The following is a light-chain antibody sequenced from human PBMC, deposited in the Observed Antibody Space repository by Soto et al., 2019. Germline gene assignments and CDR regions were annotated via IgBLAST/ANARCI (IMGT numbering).Light chain of an antibody. V-gene: IGKV2-24*01. CDR3: LQAAQYPHVT. CDR2: KIS. Sequence: DIVLTQTPLSSPVTLGQPASISCRSSQSLVHSDGNTYLSWLQQRPAQPPRLLIYKISNRVSGVPDRFRGIGAGTNFTLKISRVEAEDVGIYYCLQAAQYPHVTFGQGTKLEIK. J-gene: IGKJ2*01. CDR1: QSLVHSDGNTY.